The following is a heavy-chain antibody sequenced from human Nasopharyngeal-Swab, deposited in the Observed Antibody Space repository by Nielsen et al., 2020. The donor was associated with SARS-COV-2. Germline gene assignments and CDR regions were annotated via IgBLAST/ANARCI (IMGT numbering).Heavy chain of an antibody. CDR3: ARDYIVAHYYYGMDV. CDR2: ISSSGSAI. Sequence: GESLKISCAASGFTFSSYEMNWVRQAPGKGLEWVSYISSSGSAIYYADSVKSRFTISRDNAKNSLYLQMNSLRAEDTAVYYCARDYIVAHYYYGMDVWGQGTTVTVSS. D-gene: IGHD3-16*02. CDR1: GFTFSSYE. V-gene: IGHV3-48*03. J-gene: IGHJ6*02.